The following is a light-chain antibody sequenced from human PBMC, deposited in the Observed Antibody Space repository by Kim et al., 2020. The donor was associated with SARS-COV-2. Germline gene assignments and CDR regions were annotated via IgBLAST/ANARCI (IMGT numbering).Light chain of an antibody. CDR3: KQYETYWT. CDR2: QAS. Sequence: DIQMTQSPSTLSAFVGNKVTITCRPSQSVDSWLAWYQQMPGKAPKLLIYQASKLASGVPSRFSGSGSGTTFTLTISNLQADDSAIYYCKQYETYWTFGPGTKVDIK. CDR1: QSVDSW. J-gene: IGKJ1*01. V-gene: IGKV1-5*03.